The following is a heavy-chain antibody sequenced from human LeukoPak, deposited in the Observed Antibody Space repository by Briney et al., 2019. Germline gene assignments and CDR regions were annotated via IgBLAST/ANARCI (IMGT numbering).Heavy chain of an antibody. Sequence: GGSLRLSCAASGFTFSDYWMSWVRQAPGKGLEWLANIKQDGSVKYYVDSVKGRFTISRDNAKNSLYLQMNSLRAEDTALYYCAGKGLADMWGQGTMVTVSS. D-gene: IGHD3-16*01. CDR2: IKQDGSVK. CDR1: GFTFSDYW. J-gene: IGHJ3*02. V-gene: IGHV3-7*01. CDR3: AGKGLADM.